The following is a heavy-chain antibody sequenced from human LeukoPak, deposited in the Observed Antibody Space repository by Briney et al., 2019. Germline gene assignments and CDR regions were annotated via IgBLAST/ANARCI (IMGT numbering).Heavy chain of an antibody. CDR1: GYTFTSYY. CDR3: ARDPQSVFGVVTPPAGSY. V-gene: IGHV1-46*01. J-gene: IGHJ4*02. CDR2: INPSGGST. D-gene: IGHD3-3*01. Sequence: ASVKVSCKASGYTFTSYYMHWVRQAPGQGLEWMGIINPSGGSTSYAQKFQGRVTMTRDTSTSTVYMELSSLRSEDTAVYYCARDPQSVFGVVTPPAGSYWGQGTLVTVS.